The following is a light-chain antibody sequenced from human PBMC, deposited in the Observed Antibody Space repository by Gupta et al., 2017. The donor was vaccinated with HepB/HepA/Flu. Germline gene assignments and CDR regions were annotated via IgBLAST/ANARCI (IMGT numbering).Light chain of an antibody. Sequence: ATINCKSSQSVLYSSNNKNYLAWFQQKPGQPPKLLIYWASTRESGVPDRFSGSGSGTDFTLTISSLQAEDVAVYYCHQYDSTPQTFGQGTKVEIK. CDR2: WAS. CDR1: QSVLYSSNNKNY. V-gene: IGKV4-1*01. J-gene: IGKJ1*01. CDR3: HQYDSTPQT.